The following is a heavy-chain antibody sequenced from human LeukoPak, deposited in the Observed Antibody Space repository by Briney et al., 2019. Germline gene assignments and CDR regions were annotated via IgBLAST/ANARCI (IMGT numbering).Heavy chain of an antibody. CDR3: AREREWEQGYWFDP. D-gene: IGHD1-26*01. V-gene: IGHV1-69*13. J-gene: IGHJ5*02. Sequence: SVNVSCKASGGTFSSYAISWVRQAPGQGLEWMGGIIPIFGTANYAQKFQGRVTITADESTSTAYMELSSLRSEDTAVYYCAREREWEQGYWFDPWGQGTLVTVSS. CDR2: IIPIFGTA. CDR1: GGTFSSYA.